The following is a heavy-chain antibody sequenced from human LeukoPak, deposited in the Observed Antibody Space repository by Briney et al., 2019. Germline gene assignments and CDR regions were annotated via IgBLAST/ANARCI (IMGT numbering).Heavy chain of an antibody. J-gene: IGHJ4*02. V-gene: IGHV1-69*05. CDR2: IIPIFGTA. CDR3: ARERTISRAIGFDY. Sequence: SVKVSCKASGGTFSSYAISWVRQAPGQGLEWMGGIIPIFGTANYAQKFQGRVTITTAESTSTAYMELSSLRSEDTAVYYCARERTISRAIGFDYWGQGTLVTVSS. D-gene: IGHD4/OR15-4a*01. CDR1: GGTFSSYA.